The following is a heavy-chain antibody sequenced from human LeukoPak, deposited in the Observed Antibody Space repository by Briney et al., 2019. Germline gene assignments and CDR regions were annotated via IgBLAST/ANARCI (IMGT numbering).Heavy chain of an antibody. CDR1: GFAFNAYT. V-gene: IGHV3-21*01. J-gene: IGHJ6*03. D-gene: IGHD1-26*01. CDR3: ARVTMGATTLNYYYFFMDV. CDR2: ITSTGAYK. Sequence: GGSLRLSCVGSGFAFNAYTITWVRQAPGKGLEWVSSITSTGAYKQYGDSVRGRFTISRDNTKNSVYLQMDSLGAEDTAVYHCARVTMGATTLNYYYFFMDVWGKGTTVTVSS.